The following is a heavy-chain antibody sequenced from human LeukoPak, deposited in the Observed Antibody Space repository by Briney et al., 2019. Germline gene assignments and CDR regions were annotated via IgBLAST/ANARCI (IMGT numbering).Heavy chain of an antibody. CDR1: EFTLSRYF. D-gene: IGHD4/OR15-4a*01. V-gene: IGHV3-74*01. CDR3: GLSYDYAHPDALDI. J-gene: IGHJ3*02. Sequence: PGGSLRLSCAASEFTLSRYFIHWVRQAPGKGLVWVSRIGSDGSRASSADSVKGRFTISRDNAKNTVSLQMSSLRAEDTAIFYCGLSYDYAHPDALDIWGQGTMVTVSS. CDR2: IGSDGSRA.